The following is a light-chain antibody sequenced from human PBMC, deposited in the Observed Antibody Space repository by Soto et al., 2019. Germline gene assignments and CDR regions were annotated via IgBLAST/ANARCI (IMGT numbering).Light chain of an antibody. CDR3: QSFDSSLRGFV. CDR1: SSNIGARYD. CDR2: GNN. J-gene: IGLJ1*01. V-gene: IGLV1-40*01. Sequence: QSVLTQPPSVSGAPGQRVTISCTGSSSNIGARYDVHWYQQVPGTAPKLLIYGNNNRPSGVPDRFSGSKSGTSASLAITVLHAEDEADYYCQSFDSSLRGFVFGTGTKLTVL.